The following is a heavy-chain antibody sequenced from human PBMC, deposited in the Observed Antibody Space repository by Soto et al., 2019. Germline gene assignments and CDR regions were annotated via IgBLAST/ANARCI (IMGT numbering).Heavy chain of an antibody. J-gene: IGHJ6*02. Sequence: SVKVSCKASGGTFSSYAISWVRQAPGQGLEWMGGIIPIFGTANYAQKFQGRVTITADESTSTAYMELSSLRSEDTAVYYCARAVLDFWSGLNYYYGMDVWGQGTTVTV. CDR3: ARAVLDFWSGLNYYYGMDV. D-gene: IGHD3-3*01. V-gene: IGHV1-69*13. CDR2: IIPIFGTA. CDR1: GGTFSSYA.